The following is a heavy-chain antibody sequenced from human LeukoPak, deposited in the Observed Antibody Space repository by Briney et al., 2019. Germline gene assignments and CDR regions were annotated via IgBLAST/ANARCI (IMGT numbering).Heavy chain of an antibody. D-gene: IGHD4-17*01. CDR2: IYHSGST. J-gene: IGHJ4*02. Sequence: GSLRLSCAASGFTFSDQSMNWVRQPPGKGLEWIGEIYHSGSTNYNPSLKSRVTISIDKSNSQFSLKLNSVTAADTAVYYCARGSYGAFRYGDLDYWGQGTLVTVSS. CDR1: GFTFSDQS. CDR3: ARGSYGAFRYGDLDY. V-gene: IGHV4-4*02.